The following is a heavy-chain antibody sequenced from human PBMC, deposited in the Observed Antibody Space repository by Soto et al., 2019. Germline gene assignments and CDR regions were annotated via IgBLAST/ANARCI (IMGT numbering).Heavy chain of an antibody. J-gene: IGHJ4*02. CDR1: GGSFSGYY. CDR2: INHSGST. Sequence: SETLSLTCAVYGGSFSGYYWSWIRQPPGKGLEWIGEINHSGSTNYNPSLKSRVTISVDTSKNQFSLKLSSVTAADTAVYYCAGKSGIWGSYRSPRPFDYWGQGTLVTVSS. D-gene: IGHD3-16*02. V-gene: IGHV4-34*01. CDR3: AGKSGIWGSYRSPRPFDY.